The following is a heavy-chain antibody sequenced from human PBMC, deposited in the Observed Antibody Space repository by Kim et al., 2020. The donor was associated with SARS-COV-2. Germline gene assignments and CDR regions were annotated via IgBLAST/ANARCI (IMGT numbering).Heavy chain of an antibody. Sequence: SETLSLTCTVSGGSISSYYWSWIRQPPGKGLEWIGYIYYSGSTNYNPSLKSRVTISVDTSKNQFSLKLSSVTAADTAVYYCARSPMTTVTTGWYFDLWGRGTLVTVSS. V-gene: IGHV4-59*01. CDR3: ARSPMTTVTTGWYFDL. CDR2: IYYSGST. CDR1: GGSISSYY. J-gene: IGHJ2*01. D-gene: IGHD4-17*01.